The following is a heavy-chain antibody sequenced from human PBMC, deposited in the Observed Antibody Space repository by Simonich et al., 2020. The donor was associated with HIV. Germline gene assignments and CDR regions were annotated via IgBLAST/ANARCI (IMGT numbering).Heavy chain of an antibody. CDR1: GYTLTELS. V-gene: IGHV1-24*01. CDR3: ALDQINSPALH. D-gene: IGHD1-20*01. CDR2: VNPEYGET. Sequence: QVQLVQSGAEVKKPGASVKVSCKVSGYTLTELSMHWVRQAPGKGVEWMGCVNPEYGETIYAQKFTGRVTMTEDSSTDTAHMELSSLTSEDTAVYYCALDQINSPALHWGQGSLVTVSS. J-gene: IGHJ1*01.